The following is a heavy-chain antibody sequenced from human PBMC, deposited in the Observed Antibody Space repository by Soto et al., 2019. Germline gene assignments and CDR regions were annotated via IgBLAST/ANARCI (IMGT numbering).Heavy chain of an antibody. CDR2: ISHSGTT. Sequence: QVQLRESGPGLLKPAQPLSLTCSVSGGSIGSGHYYWIWIRNHHEKRLECIGYISHSGTTYYSPSLKSSMLMSMDTSTNQFSRHRNSVTAADMDVYYCARAPVSGRFSLDSWGQGPLVNLSS. D-gene: IGHD2-15*01. CDR3: ARAPVSGRFSLDS. CDR1: GGSIGSGHYY. J-gene: IGHJ4*02. V-gene: IGHV4-31*03.